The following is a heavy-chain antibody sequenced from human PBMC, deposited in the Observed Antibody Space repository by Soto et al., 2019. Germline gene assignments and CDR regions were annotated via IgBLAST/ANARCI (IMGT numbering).Heavy chain of an antibody. D-gene: IGHD6-19*01. CDR2: ISGSSDSS. Sequence: GGSLRLSCAASGFTFSSYDMSWVRQAPGKGLERVSAISGSSDSSFYADSVKGRFTISRDNSKNTLYLQMNSLRAEDTAVYYCATQRSSSGPYFDNWGQGTLVTVSS. CDR1: GFTFSSYD. CDR3: ATQRSSSGPYFDN. J-gene: IGHJ4*02. V-gene: IGHV3-23*01.